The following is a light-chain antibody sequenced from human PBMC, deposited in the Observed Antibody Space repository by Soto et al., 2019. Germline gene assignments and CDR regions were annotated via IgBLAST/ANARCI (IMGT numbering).Light chain of an antibody. V-gene: IGKV3-20*01. Sequence: EIVLTQSPGTLSLSPGERATLSCRASQSVSSSYLAWYQQKPGQAPRLLIYGASSRATGIPDRFSGSGSGTDFTLTISRLEPEDFAVYYCKQYGSSRSTFGGGTKVDIK. CDR1: QSVSSSY. J-gene: IGKJ4*01. CDR2: GAS. CDR3: KQYGSSRST.